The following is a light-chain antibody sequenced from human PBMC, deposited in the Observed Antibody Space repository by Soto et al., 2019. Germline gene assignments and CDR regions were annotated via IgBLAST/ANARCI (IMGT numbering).Light chain of an antibody. J-gene: IGKJ5*01. CDR1: QTISSL. CDR3: QQYNTSPLT. CDR2: RAS. V-gene: IGKV1-5*03. Sequence: DIQMTQSPFTLSASVGDRVTITCRASQTISSLLAWYQQKPGRAPTLLIYRASTLDSGVPSRFSGSGSGTEFSLTISSLQPDDSATYYCQQYNTSPLTFGQGTRLEIK.